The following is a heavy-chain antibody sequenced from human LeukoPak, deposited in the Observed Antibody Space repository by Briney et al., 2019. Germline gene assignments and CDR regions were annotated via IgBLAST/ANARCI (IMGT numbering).Heavy chain of an antibody. CDR2: IYKNAIT. CDR1: GFTVSSNY. Sequence: GGSLRLSCAASGFTVSSNYMTWVPQAPGKGLEWVSVIYKNAITYYADTVKGRFTISRDNSKNMLYLQMNSLGAEDTAVYYCARDGLRRTSLDYWGQGTLVTVSS. V-gene: IGHV3-53*01. J-gene: IGHJ4*02. D-gene: IGHD1-1*01. CDR3: ARDGLRRTSLDY.